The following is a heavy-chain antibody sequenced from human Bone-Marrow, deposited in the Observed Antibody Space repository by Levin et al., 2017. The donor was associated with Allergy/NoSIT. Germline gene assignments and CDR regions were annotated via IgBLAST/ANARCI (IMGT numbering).Heavy chain of an antibody. CDR3: AKCGGGSCYNPFDI. Sequence: ETLSLTCAASGFTFSNYAMSWVRQAPGKGLEWVSAISGSGDSTYYAESVKGRFTISRDNSKNTLYLQMDSLRAEDTAVYYCAKCGGGSCYNPFDIWGQGTIVIVSS. V-gene: IGHV3-23*01. D-gene: IGHD2-15*01. J-gene: IGHJ3*02. CDR1: GFTFSNYA. CDR2: ISGSGDST.